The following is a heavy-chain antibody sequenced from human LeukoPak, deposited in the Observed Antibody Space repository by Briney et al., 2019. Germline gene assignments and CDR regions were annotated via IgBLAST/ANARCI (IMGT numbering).Heavy chain of an antibody. J-gene: IGHJ4*02. D-gene: IGHD3-22*01. V-gene: IGHV4-59*01. CDR3: ARVGYYDSSGYYQPPEFDY. Sequence: PSETLSLTCTVSGGSISDYYWSWIRQPPGKGLEWIGYIYYSGSTNYNPSLKSRVTISVDTSKNQFSLKLSSVTAADTAVYYCARVGYYDSSGYYQPPEFDYWGQGTLVTVSS. CDR1: GGSISDYY. CDR2: IYYSGST.